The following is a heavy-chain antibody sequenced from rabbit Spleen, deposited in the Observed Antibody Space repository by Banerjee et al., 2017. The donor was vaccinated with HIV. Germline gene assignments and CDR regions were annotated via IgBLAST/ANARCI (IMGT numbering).Heavy chain of an antibody. D-gene: IGHD1-1*01. J-gene: IGHJ3*01. CDR1: GFSFSSGFD. V-gene: IGHV1S45*01. CDR2: IYVGSSGST. Sequence: QEQLVESGGGLVKPGGTLALTCTASGFSFSSGFDMCWVRQAPGKGLEWIACIYVGSSGSTYYANWAKGRFTISKTSSTMVTLQMTSLTGADTATYFCARKEYVSGSGDYHLWGQGTLVTVS. CDR3: ARKEYVSGSGDYHL.